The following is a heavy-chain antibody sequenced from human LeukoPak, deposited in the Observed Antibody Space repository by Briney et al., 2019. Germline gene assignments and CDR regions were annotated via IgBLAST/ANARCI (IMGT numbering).Heavy chain of an antibody. J-gene: IGHJ4*02. CDR1: GFTFSSYA. CDR3: AKARSLTCGGDCYQIDY. V-gene: IGHV3-23*01. Sequence: GGSLRLSRAASGFTFSSYAINWVRQAPGKGLEWVSGISGSGGRTYYADSVKGRFTISRDNSKNTLSLQMNSLRAEDTAVYYCAKARSLTCGGDCYQIDYWGQGTLVIVSS. CDR2: ISGSGGRT. D-gene: IGHD2-21*02.